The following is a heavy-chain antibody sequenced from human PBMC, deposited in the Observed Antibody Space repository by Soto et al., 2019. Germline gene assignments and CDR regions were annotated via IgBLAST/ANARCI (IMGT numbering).Heavy chain of an antibody. V-gene: IGHV3-21*01. D-gene: IGHD5-18*01. Sequence: GGSLRLSCAASGFTFSSYSMNWVRQAPGKGLEWVSSISSSSSYIYYADSVKGRFTISRDNAKNSLYLQMNSLRAEDTAVYYCARDRKETAMSLYYYYGMDGWGQGTTVTVSS. CDR1: GFTFSSYS. CDR2: ISSSSSYI. CDR3: ARDRKETAMSLYYYYGMDG. J-gene: IGHJ6*02.